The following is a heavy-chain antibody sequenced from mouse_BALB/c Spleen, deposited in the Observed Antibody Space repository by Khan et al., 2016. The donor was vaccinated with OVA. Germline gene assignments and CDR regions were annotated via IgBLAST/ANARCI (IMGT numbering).Heavy chain of an antibody. CDR1: GYAFSSYW. D-gene: IGHD1-1*01. CDR3: AREGYYGSRRAWFAY. V-gene: IGHV1-80*01. J-gene: IGHJ3*01. CDR2: IYPGGGNT. Sequence: VQLKQSGAELVRPGSSVKISCKASGYAFSSYWMNWVKQRPGQGLEWIGQIYPGGGNTYYSGNFKGKATLTADKSSNTAYMQLSTLTYEDSAVYFCAREGYYGSRRAWFAYWGQGTLVTVSA.